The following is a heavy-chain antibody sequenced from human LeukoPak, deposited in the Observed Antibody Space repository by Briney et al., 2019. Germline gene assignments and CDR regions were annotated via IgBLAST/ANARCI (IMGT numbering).Heavy chain of an antibody. CDR1: GFTFSSYG. CDR3: ARDPSGIVGAIDY. V-gene: IGHV3-30*03. D-gene: IGHD1-26*01. Sequence: GGSLRLSCAASGFTFSSYGMHWVRQAPGKGLEWVAVISYDGSNKYYADSVKGRFTISRDNSKNTLYLQMNSLRAEDTAVYYCARDPSGIVGAIDYWGQGTLVTVSS. J-gene: IGHJ4*02. CDR2: ISYDGSNK.